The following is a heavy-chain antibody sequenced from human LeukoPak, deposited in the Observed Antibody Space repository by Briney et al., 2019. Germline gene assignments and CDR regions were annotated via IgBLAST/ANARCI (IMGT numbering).Heavy chain of an antibody. V-gene: IGHV3-21*01. D-gene: IGHD7-27*01. Sequence: PGGSLRLSCVASGSAFSSNSMNWVRQPAGDGLEWVSSISSSSSYIYYADSVKGRFTISRDNAKNSLYLQMNSLRAEDTAVYYCARTNWAFDYWGQGTLVTVSS. CDR3: ARTNWAFDY. J-gene: IGHJ4*02. CDR2: ISSSSSYI. CDR1: GSAFSSNS.